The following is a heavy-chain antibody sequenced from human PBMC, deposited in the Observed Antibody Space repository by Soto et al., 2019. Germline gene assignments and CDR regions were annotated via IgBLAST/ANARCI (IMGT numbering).Heavy chain of an antibody. V-gene: IGHV1-18*01. CDR2: ISAYNGNT. CDR3: ATGTAARPPDAFDI. D-gene: IGHD6-6*01. CDR1: GYTFTSYG. J-gene: IGHJ3*02. Sequence: ASVKVSCKASGYTFTSYGISWVRQAPGQGLEWMGWISAYNGNTNYAQKLQGRVTMTTDTSTDTAYMELSSLRSEDTAVYYCATGTAARPPDAFDIWGQGTMVNVSS.